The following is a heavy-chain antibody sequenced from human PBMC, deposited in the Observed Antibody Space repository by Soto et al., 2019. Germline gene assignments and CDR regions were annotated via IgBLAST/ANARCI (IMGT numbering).Heavy chain of an antibody. Sequence: SETLSLTCTVPGGSISSSSYYWGWIRQPPGKGLVWIGNVYYGGSTYYNPSLKSRVTISVETSKSQFSLKLSSVTAADTAVYYCAGGDYYHSSGYYFYYYTMDVWGQGTTVTVSS. CDR3: AGGDYYHSSGYYFYYYTMDV. J-gene: IGHJ6*02. D-gene: IGHD3-22*01. V-gene: IGHV4-39*01. CDR1: GGSISSSSYY. CDR2: VYYGGST.